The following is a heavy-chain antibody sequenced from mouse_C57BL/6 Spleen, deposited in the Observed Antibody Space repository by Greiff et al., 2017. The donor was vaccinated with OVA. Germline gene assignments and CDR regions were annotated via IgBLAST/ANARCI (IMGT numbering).Heavy chain of an antibody. CDR3: ARRSNCDRWYFDV. Sequence: QVQLQQPGAELVMPGASVKLSCKASGYTFTSYWMHWVKQRPGQGLEWIGEIDPSDSFTNYNQKFKGKSTLTVDKSSSTAYMQLSSLTSEDSAVYYCARRSNCDRWYFDVWGTGTTVTVSS. CDR1: GYTFTSYW. V-gene: IGHV1-69*01. CDR2: IDPSDSFT. D-gene: IGHD2-5*01. J-gene: IGHJ1*03.